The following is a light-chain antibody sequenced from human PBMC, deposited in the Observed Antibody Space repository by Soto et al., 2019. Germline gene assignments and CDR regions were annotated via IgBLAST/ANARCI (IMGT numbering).Light chain of an antibody. J-gene: IGKJ1*01. Sequence: EIVLTQSPATLSLSPGERVTLSCRASEYISTDLAWYQQKPGQAPRLLLFEASTRATGIPARFRGGGSATDFTLTISSLEPEDFAVYYCQQRSNWPWTFGQGTKVEIK. CDR1: EYISTD. CDR3: QQRSNWPWT. CDR2: EAS. V-gene: IGKV3-11*01.